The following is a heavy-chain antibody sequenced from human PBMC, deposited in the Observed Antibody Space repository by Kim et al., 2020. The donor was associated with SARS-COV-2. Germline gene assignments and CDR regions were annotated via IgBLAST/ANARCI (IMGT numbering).Heavy chain of an antibody. CDR3: ARGTARCVWAAYYYYGLDV. CDR2: ISTAGNT. CDR1: GFTFSSYD. J-gene: IGHJ6*01. Sequence: GGSLRLSCAASGFTFSSYDMHWVRQAPGKGLEWVSAISTAGNTYYSASVKGRFTISRENTKNSLYLQMNNIRAGDTAVSYCARGTARCVWAAYYYYGLDV. D-gene: IGHD2-8*02. V-gene: IGHV3-13*01.